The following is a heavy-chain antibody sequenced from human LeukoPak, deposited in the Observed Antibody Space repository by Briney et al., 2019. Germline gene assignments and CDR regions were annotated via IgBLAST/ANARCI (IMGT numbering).Heavy chain of an antibody. CDR3: ARDNVPAVGFDI. J-gene: IGHJ3*02. Sequence: GSLRLSCAASGFTFSSYAMSWVRQAPGKGLEWVSAISGSGGSTYYADSVKGRFTISRDNAKNSLYLQMNSLRAEDTAVYYCARDNVPAVGFDIWGQGTMVTVSS. CDR2: ISGSGGST. CDR1: GFTFSSYA. D-gene: IGHD2-2*01. V-gene: IGHV3-23*01.